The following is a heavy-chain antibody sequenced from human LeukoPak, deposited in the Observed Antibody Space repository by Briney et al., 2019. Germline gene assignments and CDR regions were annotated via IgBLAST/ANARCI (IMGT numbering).Heavy chain of an antibody. CDR2: MNPRSGNR. D-gene: IGHD1-14*01. CDR3: VKAHNGPGPSDNWFDP. Sequence: ASVKVSCKASGYSFISYDINWVRQATGQGREWMGWMNPRSGNRGYAQKCQDRVTMTSNTSITTAYMELSSLGFEDTAIYYWVKAHNGPGPSDNWFDPWGQGTLVTVSS. CDR1: GYSFISYD. V-gene: IGHV1-8*01. J-gene: IGHJ5*02.